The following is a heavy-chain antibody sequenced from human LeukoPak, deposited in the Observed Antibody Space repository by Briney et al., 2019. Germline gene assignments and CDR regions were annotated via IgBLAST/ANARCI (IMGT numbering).Heavy chain of an antibody. D-gene: IGHD2-2*01. CDR2: IYSGGTT. CDR3: ARDRHQGAFDM. Sequence: GGSLRLSCAASGFTVSDHYMSWVRQAPGQGLESVSLIYSGGTTLYADSVKGRFTISRDNSKNTLYLQMNSLRAEDTAVYYCARDRHQGAFDMWGQGTMVIVSS. CDR1: GFTVSDHY. J-gene: IGHJ3*02. V-gene: IGHV3-53*01.